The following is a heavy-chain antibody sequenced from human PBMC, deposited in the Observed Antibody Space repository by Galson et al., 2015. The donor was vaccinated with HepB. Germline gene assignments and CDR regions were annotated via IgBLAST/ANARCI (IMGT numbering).Heavy chain of an antibody. D-gene: IGHD1-1*01. J-gene: IGHJ6*03. CDR1: GYTFTSYG. Sequence: SVKVSCKASGYTFTSYGISWVRQAPGQGLEWMGWISAYNGNTNYAQKLQGRVTMSTDTSTSTAYMELRSLRSDDTAVYYCAGDREKTGTPHYYYYYYMDVWGKGTTVTVSS. V-gene: IGHV1-18*01. CDR2: ISAYNGNT. CDR3: AGDREKTGTPHYYYYYYMDV.